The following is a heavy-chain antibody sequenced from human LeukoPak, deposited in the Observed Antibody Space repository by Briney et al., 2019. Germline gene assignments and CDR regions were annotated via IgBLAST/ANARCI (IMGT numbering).Heavy chain of an antibody. CDR2: IYSGGST. J-gene: IGHJ4*02. V-gene: IGHV3-66*01. CDR3: ARDLFEPSYYYDSSGYYKD. CDR1: GFTVSSNY. D-gene: IGHD3-22*01. Sequence: GGSLRLSCAASGFTVSSNYMSWVRQAPGKGLEWVSVIYSGGSTYYADSVKGRFTISRDISKNTLYLQMNSLRAEDTAVYYCARDLFEPSYYYDSSGYYKDWGQGTLVTVSS.